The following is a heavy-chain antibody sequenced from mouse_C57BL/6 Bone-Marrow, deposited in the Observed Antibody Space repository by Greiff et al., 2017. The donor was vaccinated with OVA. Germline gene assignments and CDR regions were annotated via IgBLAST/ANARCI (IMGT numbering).Heavy chain of an antibody. V-gene: IGHV5-4*01. Sequence: EVQLVESGGGLVKPGGSLKLSCAASGFTFSSYAMSWVRQTPEKRLEWVATISDGGSYTYYPDNVKGRFTISRDNAKNNLYLQMSHLKSEDTAMYYCARSTMITRYFDVWGTGTTVTVSS. CDR2: ISDGGSYT. J-gene: IGHJ1*03. CDR1: GFTFSSYA. CDR3: ARSTMITRYFDV. D-gene: IGHD2-4*01.